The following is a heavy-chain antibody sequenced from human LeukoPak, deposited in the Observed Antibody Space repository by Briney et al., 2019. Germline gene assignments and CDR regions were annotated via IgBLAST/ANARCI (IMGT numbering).Heavy chain of an antibody. V-gene: IGHV1-18*04. CDR1: GHTFTGYY. CDR3: ARVQNFDWLNQDY. D-gene: IGHD3-9*01. Sequence: ASVKVSCKASGHTFTGYYMHWVRQAPGQGLEWMGWISAYNGNTNYAQKLQGRVTMTTDTSTSTAYMELRSLRSDDTAVYYCARVQNFDWLNQDYWGQGTLVTVSS. J-gene: IGHJ4*02. CDR2: ISAYNGNT.